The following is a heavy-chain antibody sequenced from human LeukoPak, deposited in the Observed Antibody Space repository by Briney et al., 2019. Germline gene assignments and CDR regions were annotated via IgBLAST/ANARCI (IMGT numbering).Heavy chain of an antibody. J-gene: IGHJ4*02. D-gene: IGHD2-21*02. CDR2: ISSSSSTI. CDR1: GFTFSSYS. V-gene: IGHV3-48*01. Sequence: PGGFLRLSCAASGFTFSSYSMNWVRQTPGKGLEWVSYISSSSSTIYYADSVKGRFTISRDNAKNSLYLQMNSLRAEDTAVYYCARVGDCGGDCYSGDFDYWGQGTLVTVSS. CDR3: ARVGDCGGDCYSGDFDY.